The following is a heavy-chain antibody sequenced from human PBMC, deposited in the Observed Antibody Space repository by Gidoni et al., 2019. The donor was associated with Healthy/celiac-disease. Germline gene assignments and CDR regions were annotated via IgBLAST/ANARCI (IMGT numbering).Heavy chain of an antibody. CDR2: ISGSGGST. J-gene: IGHJ3*02. Sequence: EGQRLESGGGLVQPGGSLRLSGAASGFPFSRYAMSWVRQAPGKGLEWVSAISGSGGSTYYADSVKGRFTISRDNSKNTLYLQMNSLRAEDTAVYYCADLRAITMIGGGDAFDIWGQGTMVTVSS. D-gene: IGHD3-22*01. CDR1: GFPFSRYA. CDR3: ADLRAITMIGGGDAFDI. V-gene: IGHV3-23*01.